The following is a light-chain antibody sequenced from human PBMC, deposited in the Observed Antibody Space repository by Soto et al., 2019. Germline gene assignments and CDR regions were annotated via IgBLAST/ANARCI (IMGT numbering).Light chain of an antibody. V-gene: IGKV3-11*01. J-gene: IGKJ4*01. Sequence: ETVLTQSPATLSLSPGERATLSCRASQSVSSYLAWYQWKPGQAPRLLIYDASNRATGIPARFSGSGSGTDFTLTISSLEPEDFAVYYCQQYSNWLTFGGGTKVEIK. CDR3: QQYSNWLT. CDR2: DAS. CDR1: QSVSSY.